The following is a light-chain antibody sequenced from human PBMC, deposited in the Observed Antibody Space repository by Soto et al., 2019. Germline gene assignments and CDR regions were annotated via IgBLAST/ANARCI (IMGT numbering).Light chain of an antibody. CDR3: SSYTSSSTHV. Sequence: QSALTQPASVSGSPGQSITISCTGTSSDIGSFTFVSWYQQHPGKVPKLMIFGVNRRPSGVSDRFSGSKSGNTASLTISGLQAEDEGDYYCSSYTSSSTHVFGRGTKLTVL. CDR1: SSDIGSFTF. CDR2: GVN. V-gene: IGLV2-14*03. J-gene: IGLJ2*01.